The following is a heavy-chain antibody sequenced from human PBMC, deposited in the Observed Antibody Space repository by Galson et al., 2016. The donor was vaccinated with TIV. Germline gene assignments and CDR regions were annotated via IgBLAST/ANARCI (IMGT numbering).Heavy chain of an antibody. CDR1: RSTFSSSW. V-gene: IGHV3-7*01. Sequence: SLRLSCADSRSTFSSSWMNWVRQAPEKGLEWVANINGDGTEIKYVDSVKGRFTISRDNAKNSLYLQMSNLKVEDTAIYYCSQWLGTSNSWGQGTLVTVSS. CDR2: INGDGTEI. D-gene: IGHD6-19*01. CDR3: SQWLGTSNS. J-gene: IGHJ4*02.